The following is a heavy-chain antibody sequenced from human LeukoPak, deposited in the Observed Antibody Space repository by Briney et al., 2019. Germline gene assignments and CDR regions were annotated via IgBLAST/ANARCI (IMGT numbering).Heavy chain of an antibody. CDR1: GGTFSSYA. D-gene: IGHD3-10*01. CDR2: IIPIFGTA. V-gene: IGHV1-69*13. CDR3: ARVPLLAYYGSGSYLKGSWFDP. J-gene: IGHJ5*02. Sequence: SVKVSCKASGGTFSSYAISWVRQAPGQGLEWMGGIIPIFGTANYAQKFQGRVTITADESTSTAYMELSSLRSEDTAVYYCARVPLLAYYGSGSYLKGSWFDPWGQGTLVTVSS.